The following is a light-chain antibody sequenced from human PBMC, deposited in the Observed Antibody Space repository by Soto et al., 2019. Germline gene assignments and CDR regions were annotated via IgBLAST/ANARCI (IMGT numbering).Light chain of an antibody. V-gene: IGLV2-23*02. CDR2: EVS. CDR1: NSDIGLFSL. J-gene: IGLJ3*02. Sequence: QSAPIQPASVSGSPGQSITISCTGTNSDIGLFSLVSWYQQYPDKAPKLILYEVSKWPSGIPHRFSGSKSGNTASLTISGLQAEDEADYYCCSYAGSRTWVFGGGTKVTVL. CDR3: CSYAGSRTWV.